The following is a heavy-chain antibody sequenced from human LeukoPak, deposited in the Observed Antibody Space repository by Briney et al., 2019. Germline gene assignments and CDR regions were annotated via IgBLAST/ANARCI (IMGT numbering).Heavy chain of an antibody. Sequence: YSGSTYYNPSLKSRVTISVDTSKNQFSLKLNSVTAADTAVYYCASPSDSSFYYDYWGQGTLVTVSS. J-gene: IGHJ4*02. V-gene: IGHV4-39*01. CDR3: ASPSDSSFYYDY. CDR2: YSGST. D-gene: IGHD3-22*01.